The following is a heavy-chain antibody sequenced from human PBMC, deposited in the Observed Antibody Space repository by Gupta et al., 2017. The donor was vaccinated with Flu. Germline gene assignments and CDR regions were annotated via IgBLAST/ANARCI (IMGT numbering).Heavy chain of an antibody. V-gene: IGHV3-23*01. CDR2: INAGGENT. CDR1: YA. J-gene: IGHJ4*02. CDR3: AKVDTTVVTWGGGYDY. D-gene: IGHD3-16*01. Sequence: YAMTWVRQAPGKGLEWVSLINAGGENTYYSDSVKGRFTISRDNSKNTVYLQMKSLRVDDTAVYYGAKVDTTVVTWGGGYDYWGQGTLVTVSS.